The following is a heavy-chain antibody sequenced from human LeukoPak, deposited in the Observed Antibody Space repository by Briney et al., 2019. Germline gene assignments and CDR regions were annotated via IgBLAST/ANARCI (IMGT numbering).Heavy chain of an antibody. J-gene: IGHJ4*02. CDR3: AGGGDFDY. Sequence: GGSLRLSCAASGFSFSIYFVNWVRQAPGKGLEWVSSISRTSEYIHYADSVRGRFAISRDNAKNSVYLQMNSLRAEDTAVYFCAGGGDFDYWGQGILVTVSA. CDR2: ISRTSEYI. CDR1: GFSFSIYF. V-gene: IGHV3-21*01. D-gene: IGHD3-16*01.